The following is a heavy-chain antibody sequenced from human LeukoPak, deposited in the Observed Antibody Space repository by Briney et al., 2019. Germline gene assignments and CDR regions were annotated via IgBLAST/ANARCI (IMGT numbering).Heavy chain of an antibody. V-gene: IGHV3-30*19. Sequence: GGSLRLSCAASGFTFSSYGIHWVRQAPGKGLESVAVISYDGSKKYYADSVKGRFTISRDNSKNTLYLQMNSLRAEDTAVYYCASPDFWSGYLGGQGTLVTVSS. J-gene: IGHJ4*02. D-gene: IGHD3-3*01. CDR2: ISYDGSKK. CDR1: GFTFSSYG. CDR3: ASPDFWSGYL.